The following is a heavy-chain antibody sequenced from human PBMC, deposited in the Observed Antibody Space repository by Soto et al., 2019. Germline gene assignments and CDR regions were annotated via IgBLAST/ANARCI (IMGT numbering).Heavy chain of an antibody. V-gene: IGHV3-53*01. CDR3: ARSARAYAYALNV. D-gene: IGHD3-16*01. J-gene: IGHJ6*02. Sequence: PGGSLRLSCAASGFTVSDNYITWVRQAPGKGLEWVSLLYSGGRIYYADSVKGRFTISRDTSKTTLYLQMNSLRTEDTAVYYCARSARAYAYALNVWGQETTVTVSS. CDR1: GFTVSDNY. CDR2: LYSGGRI.